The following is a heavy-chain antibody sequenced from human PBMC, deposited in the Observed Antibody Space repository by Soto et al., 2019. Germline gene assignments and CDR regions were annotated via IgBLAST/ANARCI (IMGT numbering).Heavy chain of an antibody. D-gene: IGHD1-1*01. Sequence: QVHLVQSGAEVKKPGASVKVSCKGSGYAFTTYGITWVRQAPGQGLEWMGWISAHNGNTNYAQKLQGRVTVTRDTSTSTAFMELRSLRSDDTAVYYCARGRYGDYWGQGALVTVSS. J-gene: IGHJ4*02. CDR1: GYAFTTYG. CDR2: ISAHNGNT. CDR3: ARGRYGDY. V-gene: IGHV1-18*01.